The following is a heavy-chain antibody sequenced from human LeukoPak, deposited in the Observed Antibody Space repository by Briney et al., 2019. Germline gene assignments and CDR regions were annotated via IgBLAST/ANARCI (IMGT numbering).Heavy chain of an antibody. J-gene: IGHJ4*02. Sequence: SETLSLTCTVSGDSISSYYWSWIRQPAGKGLEWIGRIYTSGSTSYNPSLKSRVTISVDTSKNQFSLKLSSVTAADTAVYYCVRATVTRFDYWGQGTLVTVSS. CDR1: GDSISSYY. V-gene: IGHV4-4*07. CDR2: IYTSGST. D-gene: IGHD4-17*01. CDR3: VRATVTRFDY.